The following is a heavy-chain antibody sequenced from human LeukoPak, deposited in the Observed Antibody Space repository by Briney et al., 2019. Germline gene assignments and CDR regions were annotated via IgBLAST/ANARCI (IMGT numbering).Heavy chain of an antibody. Sequence: GGSLRLSCAASGFTFSSYAMHWVRQAPGKGLEWVAVISYDGSNKYYADSVKGRFTISRDNSKNLLYLQMNSLGAEDTAVYYCVRGGYSSFDYWGQGTLVTVSS. D-gene: IGHD3-10*01. CDR2: ISYDGSNK. V-gene: IGHV3-30*04. CDR3: VRGGYSSFDY. J-gene: IGHJ4*02. CDR1: GFTFSSYA.